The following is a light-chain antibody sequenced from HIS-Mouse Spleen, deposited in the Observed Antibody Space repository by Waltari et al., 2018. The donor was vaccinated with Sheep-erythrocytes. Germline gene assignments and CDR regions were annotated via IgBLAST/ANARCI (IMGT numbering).Light chain of an antibody. Sequence: QSALTQPRSVSGSPGQSVTISCTGTSSDVGWYNYVSWYQQHPGKAPNLMIYDVSKRPSGVPDRFSGSKSGNTASLTISGLQAEDEADYYCCSYAGSYNHVFATGTKVTVL. CDR2: DVS. J-gene: IGLJ1*01. V-gene: IGLV2-11*02. CDR3: CSYAGSYNHV. CDR1: SSDVGWYNY.